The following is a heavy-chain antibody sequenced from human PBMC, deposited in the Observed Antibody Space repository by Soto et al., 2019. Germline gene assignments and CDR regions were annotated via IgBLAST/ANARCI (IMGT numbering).Heavy chain of an antibody. D-gene: IGHD3-16*02. V-gene: IGHV4-39*01. Sequence: SETLSLTCSVSSDSISSSVYYWGWIRQPPGKGLEWIGSMKFGRSTTYNPSLNSRVTISVDTSKNQFSLKLSSVTAADTAVYYCASNRYTSNYYYYYGMDVWGQGTTVTVSS. J-gene: IGHJ6*02. CDR2: MKFGRST. CDR1: SDSISSSVYY. CDR3: ASNRYTSNYYYYYGMDV.